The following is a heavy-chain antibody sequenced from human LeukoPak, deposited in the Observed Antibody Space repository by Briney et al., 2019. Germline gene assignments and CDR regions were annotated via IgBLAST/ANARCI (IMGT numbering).Heavy chain of an antibody. V-gene: IGHV4-59*01. CDR2: IYYSGST. CDR3: ARMIAVAGTSGGVYYGMDV. J-gene: IGHJ6*02. Sequence: SETLSLTCAVYGGSFSGYYWSWIRQPPGKGLEWIGYIYYSGSTNYNPFLKSRVTISVDTSKNQFSLKLSSVTAADTAVYYCARMIAVAGTSGGVYYGMDVWGQGTTVTVSS. D-gene: IGHD6-19*01. CDR1: GGSFSGYY.